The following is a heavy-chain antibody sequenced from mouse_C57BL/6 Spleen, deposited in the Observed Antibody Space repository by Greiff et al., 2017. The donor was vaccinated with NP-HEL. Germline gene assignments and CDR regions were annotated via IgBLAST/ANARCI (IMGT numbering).Heavy chain of an antibody. J-gene: IGHJ3*01. D-gene: IGHD1-1*01. CDR2: INPNNGGT. Sequence: EVQLQQSGPELVKPGASVKISCKASGYTFTDYYMNWVKQSHGKSLEWIGDINPNNGGTSYNQKFKGKATLTVDKSSSTAYMKLRSLTSEDSAVYYCAMNYGSSPFAYWGQGTLVTVSA. CDR1: GYTFTDYY. CDR3: AMNYGSSPFAY. V-gene: IGHV1-26*01.